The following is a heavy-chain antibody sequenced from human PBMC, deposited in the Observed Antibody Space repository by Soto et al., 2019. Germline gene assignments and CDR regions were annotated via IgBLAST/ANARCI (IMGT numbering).Heavy chain of an antibody. D-gene: IGHD3-22*01. CDR3: AITVVKEDLLLDY. Sequence: PGGSLRLSCAASGFTFSSYGMHWVRQAPGKGLEWVAVIWYDGSNKYYADSVKGRFTISRDNSKNTLYLQMNSLRAEDTAVYYCAITVVKEDLLLDYWGQGTLVTVSS. V-gene: IGHV3-33*01. CDR2: IWYDGSNK. J-gene: IGHJ4*02. CDR1: GFTFSSYG.